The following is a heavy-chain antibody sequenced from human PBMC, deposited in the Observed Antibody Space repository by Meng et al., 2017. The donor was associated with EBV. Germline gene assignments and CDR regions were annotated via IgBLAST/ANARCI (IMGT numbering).Heavy chain of an antibody. Sequence: QGERGGAGGGVVQPGRSLRLSWAASGFTCSSYGMHWVRQAPGKGLEWVAVISYDGSNKYYADSVKGRFTISRDNSKNTLYLQMNSLRAEDTAVYYCASAEEAVAGTLDYWGQGTLVTVSS. CDR3: ASAEEAVAGTLDY. D-gene: IGHD6-19*01. CDR2: ISYDGSNK. J-gene: IGHJ4*02. V-gene: IGHV3-30*03. CDR1: GFTCSSYG.